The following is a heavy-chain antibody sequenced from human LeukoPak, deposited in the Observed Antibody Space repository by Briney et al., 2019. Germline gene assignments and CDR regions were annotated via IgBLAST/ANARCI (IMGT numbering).Heavy chain of an antibody. CDR2: IFYDGSKK. CDR3: AREYRSGWNDYYYYGLDV. V-gene: IGHV3-30-3*01. CDR1: GFTFRIYA. Sequence: PGGSLRLSCAASGFTFRIYAMHWVRQAPGKGLEWVAFIFYDGSKKNYADSEKGRITIPRDNSKNTVYQQMNSLRTEDTAVDYRAREYRSGWNDYYYYGLDVWGQGTTVTVSS. J-gene: IGHJ6*02. D-gene: IGHD6-19*01.